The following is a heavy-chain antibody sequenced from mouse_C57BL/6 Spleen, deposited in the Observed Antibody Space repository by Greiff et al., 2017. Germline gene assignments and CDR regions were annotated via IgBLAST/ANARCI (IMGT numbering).Heavy chain of an antibody. J-gene: IGHJ4*01. Sequence: VKLVESGAELVRPGSSVKLSCKASGYTFTSYWMHWVKQRPIQGLEWIGNIDPSDSETHYNQKFKDKATLTVDKSSSTAYMQLSSLTSEDSAVYYCATAQALYAMDYWGQGTSVTVSS. V-gene: IGHV1-52*01. CDR2: IDPSDSET. D-gene: IGHD3-2*02. CDR1: GYTFTSYW. CDR3: ATAQALYAMDY.